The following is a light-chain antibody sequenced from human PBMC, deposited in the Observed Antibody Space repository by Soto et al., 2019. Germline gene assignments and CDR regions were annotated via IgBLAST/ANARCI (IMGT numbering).Light chain of an antibody. CDR1: QSLSVSY. J-gene: IGKJ1*01. Sequence: EVVLTQSPGTLSLSPGDRATLSCRASQSLSVSYIAWYQQKPGQAPRLLIYSTSTRAAGIPDRFTGRGSGTHFTLAISRLEPEDFAVYYCHQFGDSPQTFGQGTTVEV. V-gene: IGKV3-20*01. CDR2: STS. CDR3: HQFGDSPQT.